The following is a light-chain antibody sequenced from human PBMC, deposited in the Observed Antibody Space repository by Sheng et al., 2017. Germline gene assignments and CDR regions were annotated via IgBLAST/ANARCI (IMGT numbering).Light chain of an antibody. CDR2: NVN. Sequence: QSALTQPASVSGSPGQSITISCTGSSSDVGGYNYVSWYQQHPGKAPKLMMYNVNKRPSGVSNRFSGAKSANTASLTISGLQAEDEADYYCCSYTSTTTWVFGGGTKLTVL. CDR3: CSYTSTTTWV. J-gene: IGLJ3*02. CDR1: SSDVGGYNY. V-gene: IGLV2-14*01.